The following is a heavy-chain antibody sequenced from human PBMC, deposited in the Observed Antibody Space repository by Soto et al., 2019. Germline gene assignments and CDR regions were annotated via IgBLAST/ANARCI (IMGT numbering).Heavy chain of an antibody. CDR1: GGSISSGGYY. Sequence: SETLSLTCTVSGGSISSGGYYWSWIRQHPGKGLEWIGYIYYSGSTYYNPSLKSRVTISVDTSKNQFSLKLSSVTAADTAVYYCARARVVNSSSGGVYYYYGMDVWGQGTTVTVSS. CDR3: ARARVVNSSSGGVYYYYGMDV. V-gene: IGHV4-31*03. CDR2: IYYSGST. D-gene: IGHD6-6*01. J-gene: IGHJ6*02.